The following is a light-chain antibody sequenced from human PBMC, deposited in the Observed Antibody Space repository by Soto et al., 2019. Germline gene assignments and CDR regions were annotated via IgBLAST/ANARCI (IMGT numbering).Light chain of an antibody. CDR3: LRSYGDGRH. CDR1: TGAVTSGNY. J-gene: IGLJ2*01. V-gene: IGLV7-46*01. Sequence: QAVVTQDPSLTGSPGGTVTLTCGSSTGAVTSGNYPSWFQQKPGQAPRPLLYDTTNKRSWTPARFSGSLLGGKAALTLSGAPPEDEAEYYCLRSYGDGRHFGGGTKLTVL. CDR2: DTT.